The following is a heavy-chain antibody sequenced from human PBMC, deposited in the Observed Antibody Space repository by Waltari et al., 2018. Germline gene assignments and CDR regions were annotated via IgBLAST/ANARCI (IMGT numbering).Heavy chain of an antibody. D-gene: IGHD1-7*01. Sequence: QLQLQESGPGLVKPSETLSLTCAASGASINSSPSYWGWIRQPPGKGLEWVGIISYSGTTYYNPSLNSRVIVSVDTSKNQFSLRLSSVTATDTAVYYCARRNYPYFFDYWGQGILATVSS. J-gene: IGHJ4*02. CDR3: ARRNYPYFFDY. CDR2: ISYSGTT. V-gene: IGHV4-39*01. CDR1: GASINSSPSY.